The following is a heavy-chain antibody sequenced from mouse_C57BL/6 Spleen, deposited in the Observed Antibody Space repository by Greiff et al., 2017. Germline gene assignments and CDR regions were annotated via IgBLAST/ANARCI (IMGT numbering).Heavy chain of an antibody. V-gene: IGHV1-54*01. CDR1: GYAFTNYL. J-gene: IGHJ1*03. D-gene: IGHD1-1*01. Sequence: VQLQESGAELVRPGTSVKVSCKASGYAFTNYLIEWVKQRPGQGLEWIGVINPGSGGTNYNEKFKGKATLTADKSSSTAYMQLSSLTSEDSAVYSCASSGDYYGSSYGYFDVWGTGTTVTVSS. CDR2: INPGSGGT. CDR3: ASSGDYYGSSYGYFDV.